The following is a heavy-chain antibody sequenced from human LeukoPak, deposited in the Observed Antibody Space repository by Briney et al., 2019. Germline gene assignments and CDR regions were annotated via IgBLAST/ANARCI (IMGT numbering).Heavy chain of an antibody. D-gene: IGHD6-13*01. J-gene: IGHJ4*02. CDR3: AKDITPSIAAAGTKSGFDY. CDR1: GFTFSSYA. CDR2: ISWNSGSI. Sequence: GGSLRLSCAASGFTFSSYAMSWVRQAPGKGLEWVSAISWNSGSIGYADSVKGRFTISRDNAKNSLYLQMNSLRAEDTALYYCAKDITPSIAAAGTKSGFDYWGQGTLVTVSS. V-gene: IGHV3-9*01.